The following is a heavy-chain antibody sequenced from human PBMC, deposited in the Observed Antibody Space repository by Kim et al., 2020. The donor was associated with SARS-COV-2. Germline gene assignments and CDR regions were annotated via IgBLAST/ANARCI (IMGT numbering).Heavy chain of an antibody. V-gene: IGHV3-11*06. D-gene: IGHD5-12*01. CDR1: GFTFSDYY. J-gene: IGHJ3*01. CDR3: AGMDSGYEVDAFDV. Sequence: GGSLRLSCAASGFTFSDYYMSWIRQAPGKGLEWVSYISSSSLYTSYADSVKGRFTISRDNARNSVSMQMNSLKAEATAVYFCAGMDSGYEVDAFDVWGQGTMVTVSS. CDR2: ISSSSLYT.